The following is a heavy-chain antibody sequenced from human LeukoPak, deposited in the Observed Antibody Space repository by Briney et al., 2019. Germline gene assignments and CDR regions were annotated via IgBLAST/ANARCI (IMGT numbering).Heavy chain of an antibody. D-gene: IGHD3-10*01. J-gene: IGHJ3*01. CDR3: ARPQGFYGSGSFDY. CDR1: GYSFTSYW. Sequence: GETLKISCKGSGYSFTSYWIGWVRQMPGKGLEWMGIIYPDDSDTRYSPSFQGQVTISADRSIATAYLQWSSLKASDTAMYYCARPQGFYGSGSFDYWGQGTMVTVSS. V-gene: IGHV5-51*01. CDR2: IYPDDSDT.